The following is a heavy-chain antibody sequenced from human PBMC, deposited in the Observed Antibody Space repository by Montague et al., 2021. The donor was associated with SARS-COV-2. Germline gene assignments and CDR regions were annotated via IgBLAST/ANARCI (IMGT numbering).Heavy chain of an antibody. J-gene: IGHJ4*02. Sequence: SLRLSCAASGFTFSSYAMSWVRQAPGKGLEWVSGISDSGGSTYYADSVKGRFTISRDNSKNTVLLQMDSLRVKDAAVYYCAKALYSGGFFFESGSDFWGQGTLVTVSS. V-gene: IGHV3-23*01. CDR1: GFTFSSYA. D-gene: IGHD6-19*01. CDR3: AKALYSGGFFFESGSDF. CDR2: ISDSGGST.